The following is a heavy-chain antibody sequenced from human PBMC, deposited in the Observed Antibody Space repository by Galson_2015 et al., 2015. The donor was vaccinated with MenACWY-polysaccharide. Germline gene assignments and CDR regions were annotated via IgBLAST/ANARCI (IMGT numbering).Heavy chain of an antibody. Sequence: SLRLSCAPSGFTLSSYTMNWVRQAPGKGLEWVSSISSSSTYIYYVDSVKGRFTISRDNAKNSLSLQMNSLRAEDTAVYYCARVFLVGAVHYFDYWGQGTLGTASS. CDR3: ARVFLVGAVHYFDY. CDR2: ISSSSTYI. D-gene: IGHD1-26*01. CDR1: GFTLSSYT. J-gene: IGHJ4*02. V-gene: IGHV3-21*01.